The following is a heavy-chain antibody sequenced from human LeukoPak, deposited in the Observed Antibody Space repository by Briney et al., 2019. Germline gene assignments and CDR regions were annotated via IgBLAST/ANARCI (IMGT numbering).Heavy chain of an antibody. Sequence: SETLSLTCTVSGGSISSSSYYWGWIRQPPGKGLEWIGSIYYSGSTYYNPSLKSRVTISVDTSKNQFSLKLSSVTAADTAAYYCARHGPYALGGWFDPWGQGTLVTVSS. CDR3: ARHGPYALGGWFDP. V-gene: IGHV4-39*01. CDR2: IYYSGST. D-gene: IGHD2-2*01. J-gene: IGHJ5*02. CDR1: GGSISSSSYY.